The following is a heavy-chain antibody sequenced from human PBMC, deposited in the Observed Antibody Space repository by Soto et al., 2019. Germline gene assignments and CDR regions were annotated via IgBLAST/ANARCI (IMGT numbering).Heavy chain of an antibody. D-gene: IGHD2-2*01. V-gene: IGHV1-69*02. J-gene: IGHJ5*02. CDR1: GGTFSSYT. CDR3: ARQAGVPAAMGWFDP. CDR2: IIPILGIA. Sequence: GASVKVSCQASGGTFSSYTISWVRQAPGQGLEWMGRIIPILGIANYAQKFQGRVTITADKSTSTAYMELSSLRSEDTAVYYCARQAGVPAAMGWFDPWGQGTLVTVSS.